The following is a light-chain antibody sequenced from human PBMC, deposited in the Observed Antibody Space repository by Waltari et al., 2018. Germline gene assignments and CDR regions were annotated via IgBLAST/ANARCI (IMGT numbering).Light chain of an antibody. CDR2: AVS. CDR1: SSAVGNYKR. J-gene: IGLJ2*01. V-gene: IGLV2-23*02. CDR3: SSYAGSSKGV. Sequence: QSALTQHASVSGSPGQSITISCTGTSSAVGNYKRVSWYQHNPGKAPKLMIYAVSKRPSGVSDRFSGSKSGDMASLTISGLQPEDEAEYFCSSYAGSSKGVFGGGTKVTVL.